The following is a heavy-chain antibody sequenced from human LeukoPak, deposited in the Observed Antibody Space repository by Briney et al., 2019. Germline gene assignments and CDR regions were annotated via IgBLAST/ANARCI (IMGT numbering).Heavy chain of an antibody. D-gene: IGHD3-3*01. CDR2: ISHDGEKE. CDR1: GFSFGDFA. J-gene: IGHJ5*02. Sequence: PGGSLRLSCAVSGFSFGDFAMHWVRQAPGKGLEWVAVISHDGEKEYYADSVKGRFTISRDNSKNTLYLQMNSLRAEDTAVYYCAKDNFWSGYSTNWFDPWGQGTLVTVSS. CDR3: AKDNFWSGYSTNWFDP. V-gene: IGHV3-30*04.